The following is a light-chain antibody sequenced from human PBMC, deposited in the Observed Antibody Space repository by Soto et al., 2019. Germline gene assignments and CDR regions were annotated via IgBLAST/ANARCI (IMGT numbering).Light chain of an antibody. CDR3: QQHGSSRT. Sequence: EIVLTQSPGTLSLSPGERDTLSCRASQSVSSSYLAWYQQKPGQAPRLLIYGGSSRATGIPDRFSGSGSGTDFTLTISRLEPEDFAVYYCQQHGSSRTFGQGTKVDIK. CDR1: QSVSSSY. V-gene: IGKV3-20*01. J-gene: IGKJ1*01. CDR2: GGS.